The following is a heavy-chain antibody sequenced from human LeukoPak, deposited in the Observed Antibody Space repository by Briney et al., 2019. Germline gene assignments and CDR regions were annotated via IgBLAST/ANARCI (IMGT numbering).Heavy chain of an antibody. CDR3: ARDHVMTMVTTPYYFDY. Sequence: ASVKVSCKASGYTFSSYYMHWVRQAPGPGLEWMGIINPSGGSTTYAQKFQGRVTMTRDTSTNIVYMELSSLSSDDTAVYYCARDHVMTMVTTPYYFDYWGQGTLVTVSS. J-gene: IGHJ4*02. CDR1: GYTFSSYY. CDR2: INPSGGST. D-gene: IGHD4-17*01. V-gene: IGHV1-46*01.